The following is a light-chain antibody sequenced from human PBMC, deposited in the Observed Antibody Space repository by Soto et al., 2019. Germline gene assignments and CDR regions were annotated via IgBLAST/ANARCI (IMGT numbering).Light chain of an antibody. Sequence: DIQMTQTPSSVSASVGDRVTITRRASQGISSWLAWYQQQPGNAHKLLIYAASSLKSGVPSRFSGSGSGTDFTLTISCLQSEDFATYYCQQYYSFPLTFGQGTRLE. CDR1: QGISSW. CDR2: AAS. CDR3: QQYYSFPLT. V-gene: IGKV1-12*01. J-gene: IGKJ5*01.